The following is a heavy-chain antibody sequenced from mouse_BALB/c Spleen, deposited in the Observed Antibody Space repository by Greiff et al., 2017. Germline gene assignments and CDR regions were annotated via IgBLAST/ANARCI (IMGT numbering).Heavy chain of an antibody. CDR3: ARRGHVAMDY. D-gene: IGHD6-1*01. V-gene: IGHV1-54*01. J-gene: IGHJ4*01. Sequence: QVQLQHSGAELVRPGTSVKVSCKASGYAFTNYLIEWVKQRPGQGLEWIGVINPGSGGTNYNEKFKGKATLTADKSSSTAYMQLSSLTSDDSAVYFCARRGHVAMDYWGQGTSVTVSS. CDR1: GYAFTNYL. CDR2: INPGSGGT.